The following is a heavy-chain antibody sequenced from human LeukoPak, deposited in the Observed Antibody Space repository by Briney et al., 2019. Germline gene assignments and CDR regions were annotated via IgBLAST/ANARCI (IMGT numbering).Heavy chain of an antibody. Sequence: GGPLRLSCAASGFTFSSYAMSWVRQAPGKGLEWVSAISGSGGSTYYADSVKGRFTISRDNSKNTLYLQMNSLRAEDTAVYYCAKDLRGVGATDAFDIWGQGTMVTVSS. D-gene: IGHD1-26*01. J-gene: IGHJ3*02. V-gene: IGHV3-23*01. CDR3: AKDLRGVGATDAFDI. CDR2: ISGSGGST. CDR1: GFTFSSYA.